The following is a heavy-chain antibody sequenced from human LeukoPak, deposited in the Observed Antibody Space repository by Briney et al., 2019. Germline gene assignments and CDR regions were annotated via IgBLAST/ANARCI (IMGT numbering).Heavy chain of an antibody. J-gene: IGHJ6*02. CDR2: ISGSGGST. CDR1: GFTFSSYA. Sequence: WGSLRLSCAASGFTFSSYAMSWVRQAPGQGLEWVSAISGSGGSTYYADSVKGRFTISRDNSKNTLYLQMNSLRAEDTAVYYCAKDPIPAYVTEVYYYYYGMDVWGQGTTVTVSS. V-gene: IGHV3-23*01. CDR3: AKDPIPAYVTEVYYYYYGMDV. D-gene: IGHD2-2*01.